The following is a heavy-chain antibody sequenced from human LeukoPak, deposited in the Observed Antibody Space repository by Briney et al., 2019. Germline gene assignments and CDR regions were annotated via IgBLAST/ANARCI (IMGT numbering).Heavy chain of an antibody. D-gene: IGHD4-4*01. J-gene: IGHJ4*02. CDR3: ARGRPTTVTYFDY. CDR1: GFTVSSNY. CDR2: IYSGGST. V-gene: IGHV3-53*05. Sequence: PGGSLRLSCAASGFTVSSNYMSWVRQAPGKGLEWVSVIYSGGSTYYADSVKGRFTISRDNSKNTLYLQMGGLRAEDMAVYYCARGRPTTVTYFDYWGQGTLVTVSS.